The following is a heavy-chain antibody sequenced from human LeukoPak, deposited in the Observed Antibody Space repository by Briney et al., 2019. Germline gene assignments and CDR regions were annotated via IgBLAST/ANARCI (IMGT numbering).Heavy chain of an antibody. CDR3: ARDLGTTVTTYLDY. D-gene: IGHD4-17*01. Sequence: GGSLRLSCAASGFTFSSYEMNWVRQAPGKGLEWVSYISSSGSTIYYADSVKGRFTISRDNAKNSLYLQVNSLRAEDTAVYYCARDLGTTVTTYLDYWGQGTLVTVSS. J-gene: IGHJ4*02. V-gene: IGHV3-48*03. CDR2: ISSSGSTI. CDR1: GFTFSSYE.